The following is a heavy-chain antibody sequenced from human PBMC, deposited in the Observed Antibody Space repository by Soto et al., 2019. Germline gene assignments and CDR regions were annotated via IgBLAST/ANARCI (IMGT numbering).Heavy chain of an antibody. Sequence: QVQLVQSGAEVKKPGSSVKVSCKASGGTFSSYAISWVRQAPGQGLEWMGGIIPIFGTANYAQKFQGRVTITADKSTSTAHMELSSLRSEDTAVYYCARGTYYDSSGYQNWYFDLWGRGTLVTVSS. CDR1: GGTFSSYA. CDR2: IIPIFGTA. V-gene: IGHV1-69*06. J-gene: IGHJ2*01. CDR3: ARGTYYDSSGYQNWYFDL. D-gene: IGHD3-22*01.